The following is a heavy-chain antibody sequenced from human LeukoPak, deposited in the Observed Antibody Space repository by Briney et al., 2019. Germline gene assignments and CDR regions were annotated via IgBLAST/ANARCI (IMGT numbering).Heavy chain of an antibody. CDR1: GYTFTSYD. CDR3: ASLIGYYGSGSHTNFNWFDP. V-gene: IGHV1-8*01. J-gene: IGHJ5*02. D-gene: IGHD3-10*01. CDR2: MNPNSGNT. Sequence: ASVKVSCKASGYTFTSYDINWVRQATGQGLEWMGWMNPNSGNTGYAQKFQGRVTMTRNTSISTAYMELSSLRSEDTAVYYCASLIGYYGSGSHTNFNWFDPWGQGTLVTVSS.